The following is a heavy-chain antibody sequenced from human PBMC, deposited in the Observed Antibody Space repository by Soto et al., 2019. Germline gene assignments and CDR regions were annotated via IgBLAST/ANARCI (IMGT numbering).Heavy chain of an antibody. CDR3: AHSVGSRGSFDY. J-gene: IGHJ4*02. CDR2: IYWNDDK. CDR1: GFSLSTSGVS. V-gene: IGHV2-5*01. Sequence: SGRTLVNATQPLTLTCTFSGFSLSTSGVSVGWIRQPPGKAREWLAFIYWNDDKSYSPSLKSRLTVTKDNSKKQVVLTMTNMDPANTATYYSAHSVGSRGSFDYWGQGPLVTVAS. D-gene: IGHD6-25*01.